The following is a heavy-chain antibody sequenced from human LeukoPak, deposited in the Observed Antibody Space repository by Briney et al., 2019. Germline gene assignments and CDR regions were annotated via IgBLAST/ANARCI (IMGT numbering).Heavy chain of an antibody. Sequence: SLRLSCAASGFNFDDYAMHWVRQAPGKGLEGVSGISWNSGSIGYADSVKGRFTISRDNAKNSLYLQMNSLRAEDTALYYCAKSGYCSSTSCSQLDYWGQGTLVTVSS. D-gene: IGHD2-2*01. J-gene: IGHJ4*02. CDR3: AKSGYCSSTSCSQLDY. CDR2: ISWNSGSI. CDR1: GFNFDDYA. V-gene: IGHV3-9*01.